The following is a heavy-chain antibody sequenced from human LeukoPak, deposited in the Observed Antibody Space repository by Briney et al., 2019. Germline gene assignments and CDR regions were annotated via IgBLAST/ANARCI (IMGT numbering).Heavy chain of an antibody. CDR1: GYTFTGYY. V-gene: IGHV1-2*02. CDR3: ALLAYCSSTSCYSNDDY. CDR2: INTKSGGT. Sequence: GASVKVSCKASGYTFTGYYMHWVRQAPVQGLEWMGWINTKSGGTNYAQKFQDRTTMTSDTSISTAYMGLSRLTSGDTAVYYCALLAYCSSTSCYSNDDYWGQGTLVTVSS. D-gene: IGHD2-2*01. J-gene: IGHJ4*02.